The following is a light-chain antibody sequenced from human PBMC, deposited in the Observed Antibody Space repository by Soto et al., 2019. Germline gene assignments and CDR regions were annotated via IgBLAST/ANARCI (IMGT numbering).Light chain of an antibody. CDR3: QQLRMYPST. CDR2: AAS. J-gene: IGKJ4*01. CDR1: QDIGSH. Sequence: IQLTQSPSSLSASVGDRVTITCRARQDIGSHLAWYEQKPGEAPKLLIYAASTLYGGVPSRFSGSGSGTDFALTITSLQAEDFATYYCQQLRMYPSTFGGGTKVDIK. V-gene: IGKV1-9*01.